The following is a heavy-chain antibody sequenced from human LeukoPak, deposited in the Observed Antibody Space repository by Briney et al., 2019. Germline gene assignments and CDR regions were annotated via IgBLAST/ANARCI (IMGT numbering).Heavy chain of an antibody. CDR1: GFTFSSYW. Sequence: GGSLRLSCAASGFTFSSYWMHWVRQAPGKGLVWVSRIIADGGSTYYADSVKGRFTISRDNAKNTLYLQMNSLRVEDTAVYYCARDGQPNYYGSETYYKPFDHWGQGTLVTVSS. CDR2: IIADGGST. D-gene: IGHD3-10*01. J-gene: IGHJ4*02. V-gene: IGHV3-74*01. CDR3: ARDGQPNYYGSETYYKPFDH.